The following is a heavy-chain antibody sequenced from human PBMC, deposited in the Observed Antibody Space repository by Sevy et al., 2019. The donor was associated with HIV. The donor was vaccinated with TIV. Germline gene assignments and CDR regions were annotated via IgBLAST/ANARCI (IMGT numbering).Heavy chain of an antibody. CDR2: IRYDGSNK. D-gene: IGHD4-17*01. J-gene: IGHJ4*02. CDR3: AKRGDYVDFSLDY. Sequence: GGSLRLSCAASGFTFFSYGMHWVRQAPGKGLEWVAFIRYDGSNKYYADSVKGRFTISRDNSKNTLYLQMNSLRAEDTEVYYCAKRGDYVDFSLDYWGQGTLVTVSS. V-gene: IGHV3-30*02. CDR1: GFTFFSYG.